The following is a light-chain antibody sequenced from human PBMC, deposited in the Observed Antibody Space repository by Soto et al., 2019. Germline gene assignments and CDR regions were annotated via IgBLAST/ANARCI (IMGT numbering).Light chain of an antibody. CDR2: AAS. Sequence: DLQMTQSPSSLSASVGDRVTITCRASQGISNLLGWFQHKPGKAPKRLIYAASSLQGGVPSRFSGGVSGTEFTLTITGLQPEDFADYYWLQHNTYPYTFGQGTKLEIK. CDR1: QGISNL. CDR3: LQHNTYPYT. J-gene: IGKJ2*01. V-gene: IGKV1-17*01.